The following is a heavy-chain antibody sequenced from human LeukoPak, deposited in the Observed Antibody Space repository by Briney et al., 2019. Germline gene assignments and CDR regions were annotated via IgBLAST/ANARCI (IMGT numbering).Heavy chain of an antibody. CDR1: GFTFSSYA. J-gene: IGHJ6*03. Sequence: GGSLRLSCAASGFTFSSYAMHWVRQAPGKGLEYVSAISSNGGSTYYANSVKGRFTISRDNSKNTLYLQMGSLRAEDMAVYYCAGGGTIFGVVIFDYMDVWGKGTTVTVSS. CDR3: AGGGTIFGVVIFDYMDV. V-gene: IGHV3-64*01. D-gene: IGHD3-3*01. CDR2: ISSNGGST.